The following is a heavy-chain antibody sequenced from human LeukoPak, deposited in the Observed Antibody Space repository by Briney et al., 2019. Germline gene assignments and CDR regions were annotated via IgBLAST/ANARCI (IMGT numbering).Heavy chain of an antibody. CDR2: IRGSGATT. Sequence: GGSLRLSCAASGFTFSSYAMSWVRQAPGEGLEWVLAIRGSGATTYYADSVKGRFTISRDNSKNTLYLHMNSLRAEDTAVYYCAKGGGDYPHWYFDLWGPGTLVTVSS. J-gene: IGHJ2*01. V-gene: IGHV3-23*01. D-gene: IGHD4-17*01. CDR1: GFTFSSYA. CDR3: AKGGGDYPHWYFDL.